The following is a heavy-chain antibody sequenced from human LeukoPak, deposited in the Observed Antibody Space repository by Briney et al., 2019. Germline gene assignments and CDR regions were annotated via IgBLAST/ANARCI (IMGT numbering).Heavy chain of an antibody. CDR1: GGSFSGYY. V-gene: IGHV4-34*01. CDR2: INHSGST. Sequence: PSETLSLTCAVYGGSFSGYYWSWIRQPPGKGLEWIGEINHSGSTNYNPSLKSRVTISVDTSKNQFSLKLSSVTAADTAVYYCARDMITFGGVIVFFDYWGQGTLVTVSS. CDR3: ARDMITFGGVIVFFDY. D-gene: IGHD3-16*02. J-gene: IGHJ4*02.